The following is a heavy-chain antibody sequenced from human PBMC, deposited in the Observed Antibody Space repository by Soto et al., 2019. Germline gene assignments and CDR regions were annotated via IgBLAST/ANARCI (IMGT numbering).Heavy chain of an antibody. CDR2: IIPIFGTA. V-gene: IGHV1-18*04. Sequence: ASVKVSCKASGYTFTGYYMHWVRQAPGQGLEWMGGIIPIFGTANYAQKLQGRVTMTTDTSTSTAYMELRSLRSDDTAVYYCARVGVQLGYYYYGMDVWGQGTTVTVSS. CDR3: ARVGVQLGYYYYGMDV. J-gene: IGHJ6*02. D-gene: IGHD1-1*01. CDR1: GYTFTGYY.